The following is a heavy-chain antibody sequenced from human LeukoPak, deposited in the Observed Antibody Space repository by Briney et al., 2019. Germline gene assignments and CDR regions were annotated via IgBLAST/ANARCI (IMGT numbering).Heavy chain of an antibody. D-gene: IGHD2/OR15-2a*01. CDR2: IYYTGSA. Sequence: WVRQHPGRGLEWIGYIYYTGSAYYNPSLVSRATISVDASRNQFSLQLSSVPAADTAVYYCARADDNRNNYYFDAFDIWGQGTMVTVSS. CDR3: ARADDNRNNYYFDAFDI. V-gene: IGHV4-31*02. J-gene: IGHJ3*02.